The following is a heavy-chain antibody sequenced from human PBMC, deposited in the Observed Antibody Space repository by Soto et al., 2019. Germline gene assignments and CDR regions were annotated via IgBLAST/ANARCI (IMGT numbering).Heavy chain of an antibody. J-gene: IGHJ3*02. Sequence: QLHLVQSGAVVKKPGASVTVSCSASGYPVTAYYMHWVRQAPGRGLEWMGGINPATGAAKYTQTFQGRVTMTRGTSTSTVFMELSGLTSWDTAVFYCARGGGVGVAGSAAFDMWGQGTLVTVSS. D-gene: IGHD3-3*01. V-gene: IGHV1-2*02. CDR3: ARGGGVGVAGSAAFDM. CDR1: GYPVTAYY. CDR2: INPATGAA.